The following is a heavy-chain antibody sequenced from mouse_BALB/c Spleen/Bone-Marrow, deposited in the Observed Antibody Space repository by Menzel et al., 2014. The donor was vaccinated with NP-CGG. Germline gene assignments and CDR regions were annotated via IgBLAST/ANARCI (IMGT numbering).Heavy chain of an antibody. CDR1: GFNIKDTY. V-gene: IGHV14-3*02. Sequence: QLQQPGAELVKPGASVKLSCTASGFNIKDTYMHWMKQRPEQGLEWIGRIDPANGDIIYDPRFQGKATITADTSSNTAYLQLSSLTSEDAAVYYCARGGNYGWFAYWGQGTLVTVSA. CDR2: IDPANGDI. J-gene: IGHJ3*01. D-gene: IGHD2-1*01. CDR3: ARGGNYGWFAY.